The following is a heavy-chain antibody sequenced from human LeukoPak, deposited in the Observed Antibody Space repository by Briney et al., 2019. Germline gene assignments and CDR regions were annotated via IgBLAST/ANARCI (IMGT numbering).Heavy chain of an antibody. J-gene: IGHJ1*01. V-gene: IGHV1-18*01. CDR3: ARGMTSLEH. CDR1: GYTFTSYG. Sequence: ASVKVACKASGYTFTSYGITWVRQAPGQGLEWMGWISGYRGDTKYAQKFQGGVAMTSDTSTTTVYMELRSLKSDDTAVYYCARGMTSLEHWGQGTLVIVSS. CDR2: ISGYRGDT.